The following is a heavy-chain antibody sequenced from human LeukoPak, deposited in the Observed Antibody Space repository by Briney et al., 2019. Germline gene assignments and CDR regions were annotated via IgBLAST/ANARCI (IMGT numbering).Heavy chain of an antibody. CDR1: GGSISSYY. Sequence: PSETLSLTCTVSGGSISSYYWSWTRQPPGKGLEWIGYIYYSGSTNYNPSLKSRVTISVDTSKNQFSLKLSSVTAADTAVYYCATITRFLEWLLPDYWGQGTLVTVSS. J-gene: IGHJ4*02. D-gene: IGHD3-3*01. V-gene: IGHV4-59*12. CDR3: ATITRFLEWLLPDY. CDR2: IYYSGST.